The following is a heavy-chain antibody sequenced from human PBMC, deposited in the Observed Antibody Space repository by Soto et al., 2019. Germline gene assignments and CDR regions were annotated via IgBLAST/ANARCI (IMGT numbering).Heavy chain of an antibody. V-gene: IGHV4-39*01. CDR1: GGSISSSSYY. CDR3: ARKGIAAANYYYYGMDV. CDR2: IYYSGST. D-gene: IGHD6-13*01. J-gene: IGHJ6*02. Sequence: SETLSLTCTVSGGSISSSSYYWGWIRQPPGKGLEWIGSIYYSGSTYYNPSLKSRVTISVDTSKNQFSLKLSSVTAADTAVYYCARKGIAAANYYYYGMDVWGQGTTVTVSS.